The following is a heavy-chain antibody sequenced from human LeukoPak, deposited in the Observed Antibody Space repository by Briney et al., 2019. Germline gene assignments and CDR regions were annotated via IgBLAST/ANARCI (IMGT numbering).Heavy chain of an antibody. Sequence: ASVEVSCKASGYTFTSYDINWVRQATGQGLEWMGWMNPNSGNTGYAQKFQGRVTMTRNTSISTAYMELSSLRSEDTAVYYCARGGGYYDSSGSVLGNYWGQGTLVTVSS. CDR1: GYTFTSYD. J-gene: IGHJ4*02. D-gene: IGHD3-22*01. CDR2: MNPNSGNT. V-gene: IGHV1-8*01. CDR3: ARGGGYYDSSGSVLGNY.